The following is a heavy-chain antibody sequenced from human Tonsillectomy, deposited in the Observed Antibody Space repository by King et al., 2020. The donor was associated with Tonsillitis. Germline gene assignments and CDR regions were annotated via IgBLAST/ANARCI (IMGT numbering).Heavy chain of an antibody. D-gene: IGHD3-10*01. CDR3: ARGNVLLWFGANHDAFYI. V-gene: IGHV3-66*01. Sequence: VQLVESGGGLVQPGGSLRLSCAASGFTVSSNYMSWVRQAPGKGLEWVSVIYSGGSTYYADSVKGRFTISRDNSKNTLYLQMNSLRAEDTAVYYCARGNVLLWFGANHDAFYICGEGTMVTVSS. J-gene: IGHJ3*02. CDR2: IYSGGST. CDR1: GFTVSSNY.